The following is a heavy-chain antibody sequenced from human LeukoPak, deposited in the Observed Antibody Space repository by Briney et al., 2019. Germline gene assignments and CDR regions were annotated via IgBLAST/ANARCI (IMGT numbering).Heavy chain of an antibody. CDR2: IYSGGYT. J-gene: IGHJ4*02. CDR3: ARGRPAHYFDS. D-gene: IGHD6-6*01. V-gene: IGHV3-66*01. CDR1: GFTVSSTS. Sequence: GGSLRLSCAASGFTVSSTSLTWVRQAPGKGLEWLSVIYSGGYTYYADSVKGRFFISRDISENMVYLQMNSLSVEDTAVYFCARGRPAHYFDSWGPGTLVTVS.